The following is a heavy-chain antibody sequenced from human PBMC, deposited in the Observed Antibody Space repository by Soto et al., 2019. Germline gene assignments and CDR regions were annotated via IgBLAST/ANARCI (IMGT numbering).Heavy chain of an antibody. V-gene: IGHV3-48*02. CDR1: GFTFSSYS. Sequence: GGSLRLSCAASGFTFSSYSMNWVRQAPGKGLEWVSYISSSSSTIYYADSVKGRFTISRDNAKNSLYLQMNSLRDEDTAVYYCESLPAAIRSPRGYYYYGMDVWGQGTTGTTSS. CDR2: ISSSSSTI. CDR3: ESLPAAIRSPRGYYYYGMDV. J-gene: IGHJ6*02. D-gene: IGHD2-2*02.